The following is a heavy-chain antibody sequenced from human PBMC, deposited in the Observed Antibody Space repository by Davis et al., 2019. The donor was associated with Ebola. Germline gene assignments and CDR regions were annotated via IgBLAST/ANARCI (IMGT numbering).Heavy chain of an antibody. V-gene: IGHV3-73*01. CDR2: IRSKANSYAT. Sequence: GESLKISCAASGFTFSGSAMHWVRQASGKGLEWVGRIRSKANSYATAYAASVKGRFTISRDDSKNTAYLQMNSLKTEDTAVYYCTRLQGAAAGMGYWGQGTLVTVSS. D-gene: IGHD6-13*01. J-gene: IGHJ4*02. CDR1: GFTFSGSA. CDR3: TRLQGAAAGMGY.